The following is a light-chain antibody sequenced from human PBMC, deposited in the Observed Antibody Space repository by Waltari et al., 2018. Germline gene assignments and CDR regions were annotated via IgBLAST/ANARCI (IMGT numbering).Light chain of an antibody. CDR3: GTWDGSRSAAV. CDR2: ENN. V-gene: IGLV1-51*02. J-gene: IGLJ3*02. CDR1: NSNIGNNY. Sequence: QSVLTQPPSISAAPGQKVTISCSGSNSNIGNNYVSWFQQLPGTAPKLLIYENNDLPSGIPNRFAGSKSGTSATLGITGLQTGDEADYYCGTWDGSRSAAVFGGGTKLTVL.